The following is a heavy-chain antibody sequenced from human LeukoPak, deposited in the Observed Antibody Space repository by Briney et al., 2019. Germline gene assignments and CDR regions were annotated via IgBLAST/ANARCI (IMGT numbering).Heavy chain of an antibody. V-gene: IGHV1-2*06. Sequence: ASVKVSCKASGYTFTGYYMHWVRQAPGQGLEWMGRINPNSGGTDYAQKFQDRVTMTRDTSISTAYMELNRLRSDDTAVYYCARGTIHWDYWGREPWSPSPQ. CDR3: ARGTIHWDY. J-gene: IGHJ4*02. CDR2: INPNSGGT. CDR1: GYTFTGYY. D-gene: IGHD1-7*01.